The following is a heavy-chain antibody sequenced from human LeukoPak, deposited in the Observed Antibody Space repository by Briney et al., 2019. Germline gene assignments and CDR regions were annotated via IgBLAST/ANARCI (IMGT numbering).Heavy chain of an antibody. J-gene: IGHJ3*02. V-gene: IGHV4-39*01. CDR1: GGSISSYY. CDR3: ARRFAPSRNDAFDI. Sequence: PSETLSLTCTVSGGSISSYYWGWIRQPPGKGLEWIGTIYYSGSTSYNPSLKSRVTISVDTSKNQFSLKLNSVTASDTAVYYCARRFAPSRNDAFDIWGQGTMVTVSS. CDR2: IYYSGST. D-gene: IGHD3-10*01.